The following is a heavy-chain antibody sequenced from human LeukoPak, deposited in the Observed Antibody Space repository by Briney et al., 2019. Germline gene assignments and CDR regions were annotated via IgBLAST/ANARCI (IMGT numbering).Heavy chain of an antibody. V-gene: IGHV1-24*01. D-gene: IGHD1-7*01. J-gene: IGHJ4*02. Sequence: ASVKVSCKVSGYTLTELSMHWVRQAPGKGLEWMGGFDPEDGETIYAQKFQGRVTMTEDTSTDTAYMELSSLRSEDTAVYYCATEPVNNWNLQDGTDYFDYWGQGTLVTVSS. CDR2: FDPEDGET. CDR1: GYTLTELS. CDR3: ATEPVNNWNLQDGTDYFDY.